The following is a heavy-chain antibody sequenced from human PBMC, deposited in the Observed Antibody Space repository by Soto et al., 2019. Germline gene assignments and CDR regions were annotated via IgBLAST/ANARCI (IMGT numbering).Heavy chain of an antibody. CDR3: ARVWAEVYYGSGPFDY. V-gene: IGHV3-74*01. CDR1: GFTFSSYW. CDR2: INSDGSST. Sequence: EVHLVESGGGLVQPGGSLRLSCAASGFTFSSYWMHWVRQAPGKGLVWVSRINSDGSSTSYADSVKGRFTISRDNAKNTLYLQMNGLRAEDTAVYYCARVWAEVYYGSGPFDYWGQGTLVTVSS. D-gene: IGHD3-10*01. J-gene: IGHJ4*02.